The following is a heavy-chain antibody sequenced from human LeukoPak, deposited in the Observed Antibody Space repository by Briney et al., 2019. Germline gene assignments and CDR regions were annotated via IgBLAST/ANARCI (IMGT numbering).Heavy chain of an antibody. J-gene: IGHJ4*02. D-gene: IGHD5-18*01. CDR3: AREGGGEVDTAMVPDFDY. Sequence: ASVKVSCKASGDTFSGYYMHWVRQAPGQGLEWMGWINPNSGGTNYAQKFQGRVTMTRDTSISTAYMELSRLRSDDTAVYYCAREGGGEVDTAMVPDFDYWGQGTLVTVSS. CDR2: INPNSGGT. V-gene: IGHV1-2*02. CDR1: GDTFSGYY.